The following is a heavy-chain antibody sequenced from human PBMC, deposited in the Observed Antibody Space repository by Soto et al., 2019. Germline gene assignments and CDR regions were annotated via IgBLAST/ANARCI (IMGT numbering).Heavy chain of an antibody. CDR3: AKQLLAVAGYLHGMDV. Sequence: QVQLVESGGGVVQPGRSLRLSCAASGFTFSSYGMHWVRQAPGKGLEWVAVISHDGSNKYFADSVKGRFTISRDNSQKTVNRQRNSLRAEDTAVDYCAKQLLAVAGYLHGMDVWGQGTTVTVSS. CDR1: GFTFSSYG. V-gene: IGHV3-30*18. J-gene: IGHJ6*02. D-gene: IGHD6-19*01. CDR2: ISHDGSNK.